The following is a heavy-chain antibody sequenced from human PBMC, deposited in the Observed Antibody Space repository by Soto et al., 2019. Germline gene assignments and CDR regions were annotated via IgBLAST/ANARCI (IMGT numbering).Heavy chain of an antibody. CDR3: ARHGGYSSGWYLFDY. V-gene: IGHV4-59*08. J-gene: IGHJ4*02. Sequence: SETLSLTCTVSGGSTSSYYWSWIRQPPGKGLEWIGYIYYSGSTNYNPSLKSRVTISVDTSKNQFSLKLNSVTAADTAVYYCARHGGYSSGWYLFDYWGQGTLVTVSS. D-gene: IGHD6-19*01. CDR2: IYYSGST. CDR1: GGSTSSYY.